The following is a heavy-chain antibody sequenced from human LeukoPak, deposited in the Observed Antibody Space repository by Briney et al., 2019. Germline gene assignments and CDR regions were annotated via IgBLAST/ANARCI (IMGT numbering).Heavy chain of an antibody. CDR3: ARVRIVGSTYDAFDI. CDR1: GFTFSNYG. J-gene: IGHJ3*02. CDR2: ISYDGTTK. Sequence: PGRSLRLSCAASGFTFSNYGMHWVRQAPGKGLEWVAVISYDGTTKYHADSVKGRFTISRDNSKNTLYLQMNTLRAEDTAVYYCARVRIVGSTYDAFDIWGQGTMVAVSS. D-gene: IGHD1-26*01. V-gene: IGHV3-30*03.